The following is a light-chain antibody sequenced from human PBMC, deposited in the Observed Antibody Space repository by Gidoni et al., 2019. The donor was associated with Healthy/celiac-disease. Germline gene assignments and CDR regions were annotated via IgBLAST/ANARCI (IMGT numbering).Light chain of an antibody. CDR2: AAS. CDR1: QSISSY. J-gene: IGKJ4*01. Sequence: LQMTQSPSSLSASVGDRVTITCRARQSISSYLNWYQQKPGKAPKLLIYAASSLQSGVPSRFSGSGSGTDFTLTISSLQPEDVATYYCQQSYSTPLTFGGGTKVEIK. V-gene: IGKV1-39*01. CDR3: QQSYSTPLT.